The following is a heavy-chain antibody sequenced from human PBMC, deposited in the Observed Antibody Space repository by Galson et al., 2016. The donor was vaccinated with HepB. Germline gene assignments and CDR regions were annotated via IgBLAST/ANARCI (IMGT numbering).Heavy chain of an antibody. Sequence: LSLTCTVSGGSISPYYWSWIRQPPGKGLEWSGYISYSGITNYNPSLKSRVTISVDTSKNQFSLKLSSVTAADTAVYYCARDRYDSWSGYPHYFDYWGQGTLVTVSS. CDR2: ISYSGIT. CDR1: GGSISPYY. D-gene: IGHD3-3*01. J-gene: IGHJ4*02. V-gene: IGHV4-59*01. CDR3: ARDRYDSWSGYPHYFDY.